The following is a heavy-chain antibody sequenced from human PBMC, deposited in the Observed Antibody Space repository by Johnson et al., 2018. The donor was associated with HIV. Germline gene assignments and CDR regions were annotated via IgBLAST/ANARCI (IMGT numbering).Heavy chain of an antibody. CDR3: AKDINLHPGAFDI. Sequence: EVQLVESGGGLIQPGGSLRLFCPASRFTFDDYAMHWVRQAPGKGLEWVSLISWDGGSTYYADSVKGRFTISRDNSKNSLYLQMNSLRAEDTALYYCAKDINLHPGAFDIWGQGTMVTVSS. D-gene: IGHD3-10*01. CDR2: ISWDGGST. CDR1: RFTFDDYA. V-gene: IGHV3-43D*03. J-gene: IGHJ3*02.